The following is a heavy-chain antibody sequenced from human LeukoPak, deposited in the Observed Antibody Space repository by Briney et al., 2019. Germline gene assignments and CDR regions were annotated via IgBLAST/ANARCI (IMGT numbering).Heavy chain of an antibody. D-gene: IGHD7-27*01. CDR3: ASTTGTVFDY. V-gene: IGHV4-38-2*02. J-gene: IGHJ4*02. CDR1: GYSISSGYY. Sequence: SETLSLTCTVSGYSISSGYYWGWIRQPPGKGLEWIGSIYHSGSTFYNSSLKSRVTISVDTSKNQFSLKLTSVTAADTAVYYCASTTGTVFDYWGQGALVTVSP. CDR2: IYHSGST.